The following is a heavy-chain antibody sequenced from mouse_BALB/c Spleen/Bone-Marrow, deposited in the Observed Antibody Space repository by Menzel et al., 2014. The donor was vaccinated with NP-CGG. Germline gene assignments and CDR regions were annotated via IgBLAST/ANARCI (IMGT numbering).Heavy chain of an antibody. Sequence: VQLQESGPGLVQPSQSLSITCTVSGFSLTSYGLHWVRQSPGKGLEWLGVIWSGGNTDYNAAFISRLSITKDNSKSQVFFKMNSLQANDTAIYYCASNWDYAMDYWGQGTSVTVSS. V-gene: IGHV2-2*02. CDR2: IWSGGNT. D-gene: IGHD4-1*01. CDR1: GFSLTSYG. CDR3: ASNWDYAMDY. J-gene: IGHJ4*01.